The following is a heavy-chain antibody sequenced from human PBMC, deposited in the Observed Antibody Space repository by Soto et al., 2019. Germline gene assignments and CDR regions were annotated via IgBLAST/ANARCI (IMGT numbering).Heavy chain of an antibody. D-gene: IGHD2-2*01. CDR1: GFTFSSYA. Sequence: EVQLLESGGGLVQPGGSLRLSCAASGFTFSSYAMSWVRQAPGKGLEWVSSISGNGGSTNYADSVKGRFTISRDNSNMTMDLQVNSLRAEDTAIYYCAKDRGGYCTSTTCYGGGSFDYWGQGTLVTVSS. CDR2: ISGNGGST. CDR3: AKDRGGYCTSTTCYGGGSFDY. V-gene: IGHV3-23*01. J-gene: IGHJ4*02.